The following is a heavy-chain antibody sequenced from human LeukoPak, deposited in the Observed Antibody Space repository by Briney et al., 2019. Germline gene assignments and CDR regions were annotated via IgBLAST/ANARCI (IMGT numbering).Heavy chain of an antibody. CDR2: ISYDGSNK. V-gene: IGHV3-30-3*01. D-gene: IGHD2-2*02. J-gene: IGHJ3*02. CDR3: AQIIVVVPAAIMGSDAFDI. CDR1: GFTFSSYA. Sequence: GGSLXLSCAASGFTFSSYAMHWVRQAPGKGLEWVAVISYDGSNKYYADSVKGRFTISRDNSKNTLYLQMNSLRAEDTAAYYCAQIIVVVPAAIMGSDAFDIWGQGTMVTVSS.